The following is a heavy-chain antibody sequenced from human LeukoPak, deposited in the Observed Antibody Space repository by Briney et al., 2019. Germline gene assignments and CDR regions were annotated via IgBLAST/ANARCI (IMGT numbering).Heavy chain of an antibody. CDR1: GGSISRGGDY. CDR3: ARFPASTGYFDL. Sequence: SETLSLTCTVSGGSISRGGDYWTWIRQHPGRGLEWIGNTYYGGNTYYNPSLKSRVTISVDTSKNQFSLKLSSVTAADTAVYYCARFPASTGYFDLWGRGTLVTVSS. V-gene: IGHV4-30-4*08. D-gene: IGHD2-15*01. J-gene: IGHJ2*01. CDR2: TYYGGNT.